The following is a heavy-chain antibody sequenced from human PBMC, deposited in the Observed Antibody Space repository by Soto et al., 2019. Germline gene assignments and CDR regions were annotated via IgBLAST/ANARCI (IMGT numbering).Heavy chain of an antibody. J-gene: IGHJ2*01. CDR1: GASISSSNW. V-gene: IGHV4-4*02. D-gene: IGHD3-16*01. CDR2: IFHSGST. Sequence: QVQLQESSPGLVKPSGTLSLTCAVSGASISSSNWWSWVRQPPGKWLEWIGEIFHSGSTNSNPSLKSRVTMSLDASNNQFSLKLSSVTAADMAVYYCARRIYGDWYFDLWGRGTLVTVSS. CDR3: ARRIYGDWYFDL.